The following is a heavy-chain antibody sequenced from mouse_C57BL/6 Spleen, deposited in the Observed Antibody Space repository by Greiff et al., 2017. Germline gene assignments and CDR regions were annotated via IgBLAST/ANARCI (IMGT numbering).Heavy chain of an antibody. CDR1: GYSFTGYY. CDR2: INPSTGGT. Sequence: VQLQQSGPELVKPGASVKISCKASGYSFTGYYMNWVKQSPEKSLEWIGEINPSTGGTTYNQKFKAKATLTVDKSSSTAYMQLKSLTSEDSAVYYCAREKDYYLDYWGQGTTLTVSS. V-gene: IGHV1-42*01. CDR3: AREKDYYLDY. J-gene: IGHJ2*01.